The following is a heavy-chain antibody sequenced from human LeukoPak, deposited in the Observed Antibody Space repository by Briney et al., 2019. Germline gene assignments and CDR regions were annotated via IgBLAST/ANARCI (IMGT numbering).Heavy chain of an antibody. J-gene: IGHJ4*02. CDR3: ARPLYYQEGFGY. Sequence: SETLSLTCTVSGYSISSGYYWGWIRQPPGKGLEWIGSIYHSGSTNYNPSLKSRGTISVDTSKNQFPLKLSSVTAADTAVYYWARPLYYQEGFGYWGQGTLVTVSS. D-gene: IGHD3-16*01. CDR2: IYHSGST. V-gene: IGHV4-38-2*02. CDR1: GYSISSGYY.